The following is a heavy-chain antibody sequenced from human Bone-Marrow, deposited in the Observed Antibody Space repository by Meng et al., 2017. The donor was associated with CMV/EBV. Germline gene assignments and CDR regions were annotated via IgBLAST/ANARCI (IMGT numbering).Heavy chain of an antibody. CDR1: GFTFSSYS. Sequence: GESLKISCAASGFTFSSYSMNWVRQAPGKGLEWVSSISSSSSYIYYADSVKGRFTISRDNAKNSLYLQMNSLRAEDTAVYYCARGLYGDYVTYWGQGTLVTGYS. V-gene: IGHV3-21*01. CDR3: ARGLYGDYVTY. D-gene: IGHD4-17*01. CDR2: ISSSSSYI. J-gene: IGHJ4*02.